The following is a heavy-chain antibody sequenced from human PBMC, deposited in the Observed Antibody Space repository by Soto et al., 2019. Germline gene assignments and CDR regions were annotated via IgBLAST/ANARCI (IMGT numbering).Heavy chain of an antibody. CDR2: ISGSGGST. CDR1: VFTFSSYA. Sequence: PGGSLRLSCAASVFTFSSYAMSWVRQAPGKGLEWVSAISGSGGSTYYADSVKGRVTISADKSISTAYLQWSSLKASDTAMYYCARLRGNYLTIIDYWGQGTLVTVSS. J-gene: IGHJ4*02. CDR3: ARLRGNYLTIIDY. V-gene: IGHV3-23*01. D-gene: IGHD3-16*01.